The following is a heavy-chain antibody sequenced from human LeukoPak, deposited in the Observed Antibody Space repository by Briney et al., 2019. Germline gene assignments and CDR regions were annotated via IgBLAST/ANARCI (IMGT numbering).Heavy chain of an antibody. J-gene: IGHJ4*02. CDR1: GFTFSSYS. D-gene: IGHD2-21*01. Sequence: GGSLRLSCAASGFTFSSYSMNWVRQAPGKGLEWVSSISSSSSSYIYYADSVKGRFTISRDNAKNSLYLQMNSLRAEDTAVYYCARDWWANCGGDCWGQGTLVTVSS. CDR2: ISSSSSSYI. CDR3: ARDWWANCGGDC. V-gene: IGHV3-21*01.